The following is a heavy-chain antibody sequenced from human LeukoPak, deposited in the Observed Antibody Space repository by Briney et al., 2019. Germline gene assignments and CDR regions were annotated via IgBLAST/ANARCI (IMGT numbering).Heavy chain of an antibody. D-gene: IGHD3-9*01. Sequence: GGSLRLSCAASGFPFSSFWMSWVRQAPGKGLEWVANMKEDGSKQFYVDSVKGRSTISRDNAKNSLYLQMNGLRAEDTAVYYCARILTGYDAFDYWGQGTLVTVSS. CDR2: MKEDGSKQ. V-gene: IGHV3-7*01. CDR3: ARILTGYDAFDY. CDR1: GFPFSSFW. J-gene: IGHJ4*02.